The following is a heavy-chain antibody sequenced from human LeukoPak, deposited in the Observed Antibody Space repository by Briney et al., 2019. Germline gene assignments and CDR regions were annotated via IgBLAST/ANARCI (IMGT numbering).Heavy chain of an antibody. J-gene: IGHJ4*02. V-gene: IGHV4-34*01. CDR3: ARLYCGGDCYSNFDY. CDR2: INHRGST. D-gene: IGHD2-21*02. Sequence: SETLSLTCAVYGDSFSGYYWSWIRQPPGKGLEWIAEINHRGSTHYNPSLKSRVNISVDTSKNQFSLNLDSVTAADTAVYYCARLYCGGDCYSNFDYWGQGTLVTVSS. CDR1: GDSFSGYY.